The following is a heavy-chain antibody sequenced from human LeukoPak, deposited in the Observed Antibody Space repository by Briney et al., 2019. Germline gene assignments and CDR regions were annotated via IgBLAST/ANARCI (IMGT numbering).Heavy chain of an antibody. CDR2: IYYSGST. Sequence: SSETLSLTCTVSGGSISSSSYYWGWIRQPPGNGLEGIGSIYYSGSTYYNPSLKSRVTISVDTSKNQFSLKLSSVTAADTAVYYCARSRTYYDFWSGQRNPPCYLDYWGQGTLVTVSS. D-gene: IGHD3-3*01. CDR1: GGSISSSSYY. CDR3: ARSRTYYDFWSGQRNPPCYLDY. J-gene: IGHJ4*02. V-gene: IGHV4-39*01.